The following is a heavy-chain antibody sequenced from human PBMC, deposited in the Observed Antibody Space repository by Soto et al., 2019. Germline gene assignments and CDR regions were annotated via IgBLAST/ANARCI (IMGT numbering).Heavy chain of an antibody. J-gene: IGHJ6*03. Sequence: VASVKVSCKASGFTFTSSAMQWVRQARGQRLEWIGWIVVGSGNTNYAQKFQERVTITRDMSTSTAYMELSSLRSEDTAVYYCAAGEVAVAGQRGSSYYYYYMDVWGKGTTVTVSS. V-gene: IGHV1-58*02. CDR1: GFTFTSSA. CDR3: AAGEVAVAGQRGSSYYYYYMDV. CDR2: IVVGSGNT. D-gene: IGHD6-19*01.